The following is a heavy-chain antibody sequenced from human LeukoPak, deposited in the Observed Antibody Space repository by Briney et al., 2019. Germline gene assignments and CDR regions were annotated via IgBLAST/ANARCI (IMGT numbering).Heavy chain of an antibody. CDR2: FDPEDGET. CDR1: GYTLTELS. V-gene: IGHV1-24*01. J-gene: IGHJ3*02. Sequence: ASVKVSCKVSGYTLTELSMHWVRQAPGKGLEWMGGFDPEDGETIYAQKFQGRVTMTEDTSTDTAYMELSSLRSEDTAVYYCATVLTMVRGVERRAFDIWGQGTVVTVSS. CDR3: ATVLTMVRGVERRAFDI. D-gene: IGHD3-10*01.